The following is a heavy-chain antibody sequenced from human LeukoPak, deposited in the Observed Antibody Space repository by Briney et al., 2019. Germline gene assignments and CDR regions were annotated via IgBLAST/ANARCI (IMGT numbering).Heavy chain of an antibody. CDR2: INPNSGGT. CDR3: ARDSSYYDILTGYDY. CDR1: GYTFTSYG. D-gene: IGHD3-9*01. V-gene: IGHV1-2*02. Sequence: GASVKVSCKASGYTFTSYGISWVRQAPGQGLEWMGWINPNSGGTNYAQKFQGRVTMTRDTSISTAYMELSRLRSDDTAVYYCARDSSYYDILTGYDYWGQGTLVTVSS. J-gene: IGHJ4*02.